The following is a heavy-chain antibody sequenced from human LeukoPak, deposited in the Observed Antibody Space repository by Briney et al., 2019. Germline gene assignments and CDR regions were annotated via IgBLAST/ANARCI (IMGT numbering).Heavy chain of an antibody. D-gene: IGHD6-6*01. CDR2: MNPNSGNT. CDR1: GYTFTSYD. Sequence: ASVKVSCKASGYTFTSYDINWVRQATGQGLEWMGWMNPNSGNTGYAQKFQGRVTMTRNTSISTAYMELSSLRSEDTAVYYCARGSIAAQREEWFDPWGQGTLVTVSS. J-gene: IGHJ5*02. CDR3: ARGSIAAQREEWFDP. V-gene: IGHV1-8*01.